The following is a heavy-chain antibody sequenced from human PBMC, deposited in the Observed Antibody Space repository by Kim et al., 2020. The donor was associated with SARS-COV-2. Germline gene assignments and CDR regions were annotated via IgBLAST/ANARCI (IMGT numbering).Heavy chain of an antibody. Sequence: GGSLRLSCAASGFTFSSYAMHWVRQAPGKGLEWVAVISYDGSNKYYADSVKGRFTISRDNSKNTLYLQMNSLRAEDTAVYYCARVAGLVPAANWGLGYYYYGMDVWGQGTTVTVSS. CDR2: ISYDGSNK. D-gene: IGHD2-2*01. CDR1: GFTFSSYA. V-gene: IGHV3-30*04. CDR3: ARVAGLVPAANWGLGYYYYGMDV. J-gene: IGHJ6*02.